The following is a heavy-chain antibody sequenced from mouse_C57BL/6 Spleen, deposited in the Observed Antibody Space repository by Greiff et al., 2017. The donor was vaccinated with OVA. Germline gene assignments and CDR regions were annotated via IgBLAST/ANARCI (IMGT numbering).Heavy chain of an antibody. D-gene: IGHD6-1*01. CDR3: ARIAPYAMDY. CDR2: ISSGSSTI. V-gene: IGHV5-17*01. Sequence: DVKLVESGGGLVKPGGSLKLSCAASGFTFSDYGMHWVRQAPEKGLEWVAYISSGSSTIYYADTVKGRFTISRDNAKNTLFLQMTSLRSEDTAMYYCARIAPYAMDYWGQGTSVTVSA. CDR1: GFTFSDYG. J-gene: IGHJ4*01.